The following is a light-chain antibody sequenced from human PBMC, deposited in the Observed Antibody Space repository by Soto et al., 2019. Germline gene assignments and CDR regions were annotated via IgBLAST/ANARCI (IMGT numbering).Light chain of an antibody. CDR1: QSVSSY. V-gene: IGKV3-11*01. J-gene: IGKJ5*01. CDR2: DAS. CDR3: QQLQSYPIT. Sequence: EIVLTQSPATLSLSPGERATLSCRASQSVSSYLAWYQQKPGQAPRLLIYDASNRATGIPARFSGSESGAHFTLTISSLQPEDFATYYCQQLQSYPITFGQGTRLEIK.